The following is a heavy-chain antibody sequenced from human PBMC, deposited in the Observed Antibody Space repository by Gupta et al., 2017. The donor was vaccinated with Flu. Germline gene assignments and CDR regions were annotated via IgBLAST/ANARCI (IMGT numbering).Heavy chain of an antibody. D-gene: IGHD1-1*01. CDR1: SDL. J-gene: IGHJ3*02. V-gene: IGHV3-74*01. CDR3: ATDDNWNDVESAFDI. CDR2: INSDVTEI. Sequence: SDLMHWVRQAPEKGLVCVARINSDVTEINHADSVKGRFTNSRDDAKNALYLQWNSMRADDTALYFGATDDNWNDVESAFDIWGQGTRGTVAS.